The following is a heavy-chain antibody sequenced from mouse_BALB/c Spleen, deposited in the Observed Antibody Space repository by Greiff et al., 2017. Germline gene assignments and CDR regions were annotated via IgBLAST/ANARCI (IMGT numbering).Heavy chain of an antibody. V-gene: IGHV5-4*02. J-gene: IGHJ4*01. CDR3: ARSYGSRGDYAMDY. CDR2: ISDGGSYT. D-gene: IGHD1-1*01. Sequence: EVKLVESGGGLVKPGGSLKLSCAASGFTFSDYYMYWVRQTPEKRLEWVATISDGGSYTYYPDSVKGRFTISRDNAKNNLYLQMSSLKSEDTAMYYCARSYGSRGDYAMDYWGQGTSVTVSS. CDR1: GFTFSDYY.